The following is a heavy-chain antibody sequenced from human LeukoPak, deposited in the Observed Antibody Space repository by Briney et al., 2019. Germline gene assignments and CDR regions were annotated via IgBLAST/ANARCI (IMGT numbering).Heavy chain of an antibody. CDR3: AEGQNVVVVATPLDS. CDR1: GFSFATYA. J-gene: IGHJ4*02. V-gene: IGHV3-23*01. CDR2: VSGSGNTI. Sequence: GGSLRLSCAASGFSFATYALSWVRQAPGKGLEWISVVSGSGNTIYYADSVKGRFTISRDPSKKTVFLQMNSLRAEDTAVYYCAEGQNVVVVATPLDSWGQGTPVTVSP. D-gene: IGHD2-15*01.